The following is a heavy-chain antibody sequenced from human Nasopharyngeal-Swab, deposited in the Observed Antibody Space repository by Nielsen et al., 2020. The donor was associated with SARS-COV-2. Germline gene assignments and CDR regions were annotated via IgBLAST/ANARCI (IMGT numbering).Heavy chain of an antibody. CDR3: ARALTRSITLFGVVIPNWFDP. V-gene: IGHV1-8*01. CDR1: VYTFNSYD. J-gene: IGHJ5*02. D-gene: IGHD3-3*01. Sequence: ASVKVSCKASVYTFNSYDINWVRQATRQGLEWTGWMNPNSGNTGYAQKFQGRVTMTRNTSISTAYMELSSLRSEDTAVYYCARALTRSITLFGVVIPNWFDPWGQGTLVTVSS. CDR2: MNPNSGNT.